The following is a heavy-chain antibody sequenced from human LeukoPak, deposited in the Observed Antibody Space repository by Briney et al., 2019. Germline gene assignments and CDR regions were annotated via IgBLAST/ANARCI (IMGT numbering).Heavy chain of an antibody. V-gene: IGHV3-33*01. CDR1: GFTFSSYG. J-gene: IGHJ4*02. CDR2: IWYDGSNK. CDR3: ARDLGDGYNMIDS. Sequence: GGSLRLSCAASGFTFSSYGMHWVRQAPGKGLEWVAVIWYDGSNKYYADSVKGLFTISRDNSKNTLYLQMNSLRPEDTAVYYCARDLGDGYNMIDSWGQGTLVTVSS. D-gene: IGHD5-24*01.